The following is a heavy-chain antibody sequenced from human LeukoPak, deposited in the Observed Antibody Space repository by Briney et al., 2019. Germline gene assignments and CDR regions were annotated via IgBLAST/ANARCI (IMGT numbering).Heavy chain of an antibody. V-gene: IGHV3-74*01. CDR2: INTDGSST. J-gene: IGHJ6*03. Sequence: PGGSLRLSCAASGFTFSSYWMHWVRQAPGKGLVWVSRINTDGSSTSYADSVKGRFTISRDNAKNTLYLQMNSLRAEDTAVYYCARDQYCSSTSCYTPYYYYYYMDVWGKGTTVTVSS. CDR3: ARDQYCSSTSCYTPYYYYYYMDV. CDR1: GFTFSSYW. D-gene: IGHD2-2*02.